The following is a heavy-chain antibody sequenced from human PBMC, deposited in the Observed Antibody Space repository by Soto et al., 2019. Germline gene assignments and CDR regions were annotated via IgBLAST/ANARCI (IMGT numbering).Heavy chain of an antibody. CDR2: ISYNGNT. CDR3: ARIVVGATVDL. D-gene: IGHD1-26*01. Sequence: PSETLSLTCSVSGDSVSSDSYFWTWIRQPPGKGLEWIAYISYNGNTNYNPSLKSRVTISVDTSRNQFSLTLTSVTAADTAVYFCARIVVGATVDLWGQGSLVTVSS. V-gene: IGHV4-61*01. J-gene: IGHJ5*02. CDR1: GDSVSSDSYF.